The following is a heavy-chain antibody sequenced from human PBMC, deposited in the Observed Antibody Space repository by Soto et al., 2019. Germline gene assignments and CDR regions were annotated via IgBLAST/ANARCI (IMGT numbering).Heavy chain of an antibody. CDR1: GGSISSYY. CDR3: ARKFGSDWFDP. V-gene: IGHV4-59*08. J-gene: IGHJ5*02. D-gene: IGHD3-10*01. CDR2: IYYSGST. Sequence: SETLSLTCTVSGGSISSYYWSWIRQPPGKGLEWIGYIYYSGSTNYNPSLKSRVTISVDTSKNQFSLKLSSVTAADTAVYYCARKFGSDWFDPWGQGTLVTVSS.